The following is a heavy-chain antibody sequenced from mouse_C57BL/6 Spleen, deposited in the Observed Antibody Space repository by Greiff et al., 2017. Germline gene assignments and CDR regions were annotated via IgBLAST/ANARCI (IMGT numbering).Heavy chain of an antibody. CDR2: ISSGGDYI. J-gene: IGHJ4*01. D-gene: IGHD1-1*01. V-gene: IGHV5-9-1*02. CDR1: GFTFSSYA. Sequence: EVMLVESGAGLVKPGGSLKLSCAASGFTFSSYAMSWVRQTPEKRLEWVAYISSGGDYIYYADTVKGRFTISRDNARNTLYLQMSSLKSEDTAMYYCTRDQRLLRAMDYWGQGTSVTVSS. CDR3: TRDQRLLRAMDY.